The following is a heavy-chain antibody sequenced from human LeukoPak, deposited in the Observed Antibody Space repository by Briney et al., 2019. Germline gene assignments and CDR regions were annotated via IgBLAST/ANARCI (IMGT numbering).Heavy chain of an antibody. J-gene: IGHJ4*02. Sequence: SETLSLTCAVYGGSFSGYYWSWIRQPPGKGLEWIGEINHSGCTNYNPSLKSRVTISVDTSKNQFSLKLSSVTAADTAVYYCASQSGGYAYWGQGTLVTVSS. V-gene: IGHV4-34*01. CDR3: ASQSGGYAY. CDR2: INHSGCT. D-gene: IGHD5-12*01. CDR1: GGSFSGYY.